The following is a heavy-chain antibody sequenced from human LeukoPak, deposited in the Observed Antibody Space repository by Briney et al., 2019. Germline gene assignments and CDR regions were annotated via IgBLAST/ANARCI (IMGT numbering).Heavy chain of an antibody. Sequence: GGSLRLSCAASGFTFSSYGMHWVRQAPGKGLEWVAFIRYDGSNKYYADSVKGRFTISRDNSKNTLYLQMNSLRAEDTAVYYCARQPLNYDFWSGFDYWGQGTLVTVSS. CDR1: GFTFSSYG. CDR2: IRYDGSNK. D-gene: IGHD3-3*01. V-gene: IGHV3-30*02. CDR3: ARQPLNYDFWSGFDY. J-gene: IGHJ4*02.